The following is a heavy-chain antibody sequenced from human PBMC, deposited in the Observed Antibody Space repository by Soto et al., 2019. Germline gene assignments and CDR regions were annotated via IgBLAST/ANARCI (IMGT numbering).Heavy chain of an antibody. Sequence: QVQLVQSGAEVKEPGSSGKVSCEASGASFETFIMNWVRQTPGGGLDGVGGVVPILGTPTYEERFKGKVKISATRSAGTTQMEVTSLRSEDSGIYYCPRNGTYGSSRSGMDVWGQGTTVIVSS. D-gene: IGHD3-10*01. CDR2: VVPILGTP. CDR3: PRNGTYGSSRSGMDV. J-gene: IGHJ6*02. CDR1: GASFETFI. V-gene: IGHV1-69*01.